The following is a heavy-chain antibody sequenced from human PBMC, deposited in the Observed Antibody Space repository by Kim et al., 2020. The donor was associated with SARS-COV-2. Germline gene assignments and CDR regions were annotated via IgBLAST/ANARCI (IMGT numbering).Heavy chain of an antibody. CDR1: GFTFSSYS. CDR2: ISSSSSYI. D-gene: IGHD6-19*01. V-gene: IGHV3-21*01. CDR3: ARDPDSSGWGSDAFDI. Sequence: GGSLRLSCAASGFTFSSYSMNWVRQAPGKGLEWVSSISSSSSYIYYADSVKGRFTISRDNAKNSLYLQMNSLRAEDTAVYYCARDPDSSGWGSDAFDIWGQGTMVTVSS. J-gene: IGHJ3*02.